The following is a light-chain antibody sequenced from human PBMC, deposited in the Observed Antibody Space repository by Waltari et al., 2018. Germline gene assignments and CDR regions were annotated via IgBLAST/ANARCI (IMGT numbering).Light chain of an antibody. J-gene: IGKJ1*01. Sequence: EIVLTQSPATLSLSPGERATLSCRASQSVGRYLAWYQQKPGQAPRLLINDASIRATGIPDRFSVSGSGTDFSLTISRLEPEDFAVYYCQKYVSLPATFGQGTKVEIK. CDR1: QSVGRY. V-gene: IGKV3-20*01. CDR2: DAS. CDR3: QKYVSLPAT.